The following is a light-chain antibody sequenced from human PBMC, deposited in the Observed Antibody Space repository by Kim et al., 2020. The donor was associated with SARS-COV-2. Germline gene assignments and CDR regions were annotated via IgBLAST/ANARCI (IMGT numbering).Light chain of an antibody. Sequence: DIQMTQSPSTLSASVGDRVTITCRASQSIGTWLAWYQQKPGKAPKLLIYKASSLESGVPSRFSGSGSGTEFTLTISSLQPDDFATYYCQKYDSYSITFGQGTRLETK. CDR1: QSIGTW. CDR2: KAS. V-gene: IGKV1-5*03. CDR3: QKYDSYSIT. J-gene: IGKJ5*01.